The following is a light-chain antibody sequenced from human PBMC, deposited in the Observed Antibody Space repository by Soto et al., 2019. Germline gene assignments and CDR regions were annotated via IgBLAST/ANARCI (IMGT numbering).Light chain of an antibody. J-gene: IGKJ4*01. CDR3: QQYENLPFF. V-gene: IGKV1-33*01. CDR2: DAS. Sequence: DIQLTHSPSFLSAFVCDRVTITCRASQNINNYLNWYQQKPGRAPKLLIYDASNLEAGVPSRFRGSGSGTDFTFTISRLQTEDIATYYCQQYENLPFFFGGGTKVDIK. CDR1: QNINNY.